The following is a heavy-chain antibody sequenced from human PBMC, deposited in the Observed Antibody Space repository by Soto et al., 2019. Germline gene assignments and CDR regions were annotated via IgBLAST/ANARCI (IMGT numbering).Heavy chain of an antibody. D-gene: IGHD3-10*01. CDR3: ARAGSVWGFGESQLRRRGMDV. V-gene: IGHV1-18*01. CDR1: GYTFTGYG. J-gene: IGHJ6*02. CDR2: ISAYNGNT. Sequence: ASVKVSCKASGYTFTGYGISWVRQAPGQGLEWMGWISAYNGNTNYAQKLQGGVTMTTDTSTSTAYMELSRLRSDDTAVYYCARAGSVWGFGESQLRRRGMDVWGQGTTVTVSS.